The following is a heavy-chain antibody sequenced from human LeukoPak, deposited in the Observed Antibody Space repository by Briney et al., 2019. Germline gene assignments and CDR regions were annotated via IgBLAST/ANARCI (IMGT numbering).Heavy chain of an antibody. CDR1: GFTFSSYS. Sequence: GGSLRLSCAASGFTFSSYSMNWVRQAPGKGLEWVSSISSSSSYIYYADSVKGRFTISRDNAKNSLFLQMNSLRAEDTAVYYCASVWNVETDYWGQGTLVTVSS. CDR3: ASVWNVETDY. CDR2: ISSSSSYI. D-gene: IGHD1-1*01. J-gene: IGHJ4*02. V-gene: IGHV3-21*01.